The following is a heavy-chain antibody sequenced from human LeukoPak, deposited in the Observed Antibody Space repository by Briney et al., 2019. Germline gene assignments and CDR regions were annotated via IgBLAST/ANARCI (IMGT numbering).Heavy chain of an antibody. Sequence: ASVKVSCKASGGTFISYAISWVRQAPGQGLEWMGGIIPIFGTVNYAQKFQGRVTITADESTSTAYMELSSLRSEDTAVYYCARALYSKYNWFDPWGQGTLVTVSS. CDR2: IIPIFGTV. J-gene: IGHJ5*02. CDR3: ARALYSKYNWFDP. V-gene: IGHV1-69*13. D-gene: IGHD2-8*01. CDR1: GGTFISYA.